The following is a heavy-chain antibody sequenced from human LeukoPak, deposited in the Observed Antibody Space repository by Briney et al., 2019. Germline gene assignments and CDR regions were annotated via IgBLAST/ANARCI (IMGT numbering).Heavy chain of an antibody. CDR3: ARGGSDWFQRDFDY. D-gene: IGHD6-19*01. CDR2: ISSSSSTI. V-gene: IGHV3-48*02. J-gene: IGHJ4*02. Sequence: GGSLRLSCATSGFTFSSYSMNWVRQAPGKGLEWVSYISSSSSTIYYADSVKGRFTISRDNAKNSLYLQMNSLRDEDTAVYYCARGGSDWFQRDFDYWGQGTLVTVSS. CDR1: GFTFSSYS.